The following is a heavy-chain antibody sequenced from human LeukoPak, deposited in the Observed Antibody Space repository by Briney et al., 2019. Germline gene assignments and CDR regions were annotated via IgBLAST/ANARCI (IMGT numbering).Heavy chain of an antibody. CDR2: SYYSGST. D-gene: IGHD3-10*01. CDR3: ARLMVRGVLLNPFDY. V-gene: IGHV4-39*01. J-gene: IGHJ4*02. CDR1: SGSINSSSYY. Sequence: SETLSLTCTVSSGSINSSSYYWGWIRQPPGRVVERNASSYYSGSTYYNPSLKSRVTISVGTSNNLFSMKLSSVTAADTAVYYCARLMVRGVLLNPFDYWGQGNLVTGSS.